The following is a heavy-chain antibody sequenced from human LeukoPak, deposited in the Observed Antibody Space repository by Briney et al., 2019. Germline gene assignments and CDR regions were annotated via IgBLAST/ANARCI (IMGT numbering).Heavy chain of an antibody. V-gene: IGHV4-39*07. CDR2: IYYSGSN. CDR3: ANMGYSYAPGLFDP. CDR1: GGSISSSGYY. Sequence: NPSETLSLTCTVSGGSISSSGYYWGWIRQTPVKGLEWIGSIYYSGSNYHNPSLKSRVSMSVDTSKNQFSLKLSSVTAADTAVYYCANMGYSYAPGLFDPWGQGTLVTVSS. J-gene: IGHJ5*02. D-gene: IGHD5-18*01.